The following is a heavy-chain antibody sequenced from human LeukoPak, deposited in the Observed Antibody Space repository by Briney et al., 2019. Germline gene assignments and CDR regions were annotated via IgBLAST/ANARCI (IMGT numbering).Heavy chain of an antibody. CDR1: GFSFTNFW. CDR3: ARGDAFSGDH. J-gene: IGHJ4*02. Sequence: PGGSLRLSCAVSGFSFTNFWMSWVRQVPGRGLEWVANIHPEGNEKYHVESVKGRFTISRDNTKNLLFLQMNGLRVEDTAVYYCARGDAFSGDHWGQGTLVTVSS. V-gene: IGHV3-7*04. CDR2: IHPEGNEK.